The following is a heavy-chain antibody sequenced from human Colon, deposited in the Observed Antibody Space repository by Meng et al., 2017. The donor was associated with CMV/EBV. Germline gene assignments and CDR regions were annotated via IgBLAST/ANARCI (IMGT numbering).Heavy chain of an antibody. J-gene: IGHJ4*02. CDR2: ISYDGSSK. Sequence: GGSLRLSCAASGFTLSSLAMHWVRQAPGKGLEWVAVISYDGSSKYYADSVKGRFTIASDNSKNTLYLQMNSLRAEDTAVYYCARHDPPPGFWSGYYKDYWGQGTLVTVSS. D-gene: IGHD3-3*01. V-gene: IGHV3-30*04. CDR3: ARHDPPPGFWSGYYKDY. CDR1: GFTLSSLA.